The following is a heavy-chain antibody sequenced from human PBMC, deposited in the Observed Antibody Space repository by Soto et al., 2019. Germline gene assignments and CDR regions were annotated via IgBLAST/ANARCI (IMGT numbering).Heavy chain of an antibody. D-gene: IGHD3-3*01. CDR3: AKDRVLRFLEWSPRGRYFDY. J-gene: IGHJ4*02. V-gene: IGHV3-30*18. CDR2: ISYDGSNK. Sequence: GGSLRLSCAASGFTFSSYGMHWVRQAPGKGLEWVAVISYDGSNKYYADSVKGRFTISRDNSKNTLYLHMNILRAEDTAAYYCAKDRVLRFLEWSPRGRYFDYWGQGTLVTVSS. CDR1: GFTFSSYG.